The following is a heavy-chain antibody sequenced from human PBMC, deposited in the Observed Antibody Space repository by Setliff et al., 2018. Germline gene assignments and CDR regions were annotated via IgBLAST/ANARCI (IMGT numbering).Heavy chain of an antibody. J-gene: IGHJ5*02. CDR2: INQSGST. Sequence: SETLSLTCAVYGGSLSNYYWTWIRQPPGKGLEWIGEINQSGSTNYNPFLKSRVTISVDTSKTQFSLKLSSVTAADTAVYSCARGIGGYCNISCSNESWPWGQGTLVTVA. V-gene: IGHV4-34*01. CDR1: GGSLSNYY. D-gene: IGHD2-15*01. CDR3: ARGIGGYCNISCSNESWP.